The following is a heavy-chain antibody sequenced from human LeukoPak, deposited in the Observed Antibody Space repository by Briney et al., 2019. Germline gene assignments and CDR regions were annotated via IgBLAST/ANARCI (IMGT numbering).Heavy chain of an antibody. Sequence: ASVKVSCKASGYTFTSYGISWVRQAPGQGLEWMGWISAYNGNTNYAQKLQGRVTMTTDTSTSTAYMELRSLRSDDTAVYHCARWNVDTAIGWVARYCYGMDVWGRGTTVTVSS. CDR1: GYTFTSYG. CDR2: ISAYNGNT. CDR3: ARWNVDTAIGWVARYCYGMDV. V-gene: IGHV1-18*01. D-gene: IGHD5-18*01. J-gene: IGHJ6*02.